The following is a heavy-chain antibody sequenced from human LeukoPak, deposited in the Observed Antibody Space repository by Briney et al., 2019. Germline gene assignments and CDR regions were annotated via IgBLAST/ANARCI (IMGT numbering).Heavy chain of an antibody. CDR3: ASRNYYLDH. CDR2: ITDSGKP. D-gene: IGHD3-10*01. Sequence: PGGSLRLSCTASGFSFSTYTMTWVCQAPGKGLEWVSGITDSGKPCYADSVKGRFTISRDNSKSTLYLQINSLRAEDTAVYYCASRNYYLDHWGQGALVTVSS. J-gene: IGHJ4*02. CDR1: GFSFSTYT. V-gene: IGHV3-23*01.